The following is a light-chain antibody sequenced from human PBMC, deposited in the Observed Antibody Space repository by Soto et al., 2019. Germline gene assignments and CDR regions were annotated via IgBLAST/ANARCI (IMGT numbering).Light chain of an antibody. CDR3: QQAYSFPIT. CDR1: RYIRTA. CDR2: VAS. Sequence: GDRVTITCRASRYIRTALSWYQHRPGQAPKVLICVASSLQSGVPSRFSGSGYGTDFTLSINSLQPEDFATYYCQQAYSFPITFGQGTRLEIK. V-gene: IGKV1-6*01. J-gene: IGKJ5*01.